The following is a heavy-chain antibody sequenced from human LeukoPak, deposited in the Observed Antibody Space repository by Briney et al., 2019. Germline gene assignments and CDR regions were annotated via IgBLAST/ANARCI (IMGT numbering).Heavy chain of an antibody. CDR2: VTPHNGST. Sequence: TSVKVSCKTSGYTFTNYAITWLRQAPGQGLEWMGWVTPHNGSTNYAQKFLDRVTMTTNTSTTTVYMQLRSLTSDDAAMYYCARDRGGYGDYSYWGQGTLVTVSS. D-gene: IGHD4-17*01. V-gene: IGHV1-18*04. CDR3: ARDRGGYGDYSY. CDR1: GYTFTNYA. J-gene: IGHJ4*02.